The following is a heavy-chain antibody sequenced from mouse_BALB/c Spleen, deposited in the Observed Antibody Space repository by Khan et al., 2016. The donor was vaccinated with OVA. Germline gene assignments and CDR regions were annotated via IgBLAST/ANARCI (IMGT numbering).Heavy chain of an antibody. CDR3: TGGGYSPWFAY. Sequence: VQLQQSGAELVRPGALVKLSCKASGFNIKDYYINWLKQRPEQGLEWIGGIDPENGNTIYDPKFQGKASITADTSSNTAYLQLSSLTSEDTAYYYWTGGGYSPWFAYWGQGTLVTVSA. D-gene: IGHD2-3*01. CDR1: GFNIKDYY. J-gene: IGHJ3*01. V-gene: IGHV14-1*02. CDR2: IDPENGNT.